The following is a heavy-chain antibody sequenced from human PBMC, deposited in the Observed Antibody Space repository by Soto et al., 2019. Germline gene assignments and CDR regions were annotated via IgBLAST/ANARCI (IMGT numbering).Heavy chain of an antibody. Sequence: GAPVKVSCKASGGTPSSYAISSVRQAPGQGLEWVGGVIPIFGTANYAQKVQGRGTSTAGESTRTAYMERSSLRSEDTAVYYCARDLSPTEDTAMTNYYYYYGMDVWGQGTTVTVSS. V-gene: IGHV1-69*13. J-gene: IGHJ6*02. D-gene: IGHD5-18*01. CDR2: VIPIFGTA. CDR1: GGTPSSYA. CDR3: ARDLSPTEDTAMTNYYYYYGMDV.